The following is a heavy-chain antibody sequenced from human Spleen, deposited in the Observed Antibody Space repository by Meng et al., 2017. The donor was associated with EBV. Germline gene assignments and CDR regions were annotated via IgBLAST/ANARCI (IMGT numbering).Heavy chain of an antibody. CDR3: ARHYDYIWGSYPLGDY. CDR1: GGSISSSSYY. Sequence: QRQLAEAGPGLVKPSEPLSLTCTVSGGSISSSSYYWGWIRQPPGKGLEWIGSIYYSGSTYYNPSLKSRVTISVDTSKNQFSLKLSSVTAADTAVYYCARHYDYIWGSYPLGDYWGQGTLVTVSS. D-gene: IGHD3-16*02. V-gene: IGHV4-39*01. J-gene: IGHJ4*02. CDR2: IYYSGST.